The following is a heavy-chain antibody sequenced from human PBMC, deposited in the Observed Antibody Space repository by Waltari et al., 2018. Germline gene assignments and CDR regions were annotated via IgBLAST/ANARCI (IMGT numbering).Heavy chain of an antibody. CDR2: IYYSGST. D-gene: IGHD6-19*01. CDR1: GGSISSYY. CDR3: ARMMPKYTSGWALDY. Sequence: QVQLQESGPGLVKPSETLSLTCTVSGGSISSYYWSWIRQPPGKGLEWIGYIYYSGSTNYNPSLKSRVTISVDTSKNQFSLKLSSVTAADTAVYYCARMMPKYTSGWALDYWGQGTLVTVAS. J-gene: IGHJ4*02. V-gene: IGHV4-59*01.